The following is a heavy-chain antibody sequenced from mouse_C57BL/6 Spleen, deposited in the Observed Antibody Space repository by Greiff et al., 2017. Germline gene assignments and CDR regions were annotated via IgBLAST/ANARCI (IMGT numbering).Heavy chain of an antibody. CDR3: ARRGNHYYAMDY. Sequence: VQLQQSGAELVKPGASVKLSCTASGFNIKDYYMHWVKQRTEQGLEWIGRIDPEDGETKYAPQFQGKATITADTSSNTAYLQLSSLTSEDTAVYYCARRGNHYYAMDYWGQGTSVTVSS. V-gene: IGHV14-2*01. CDR2: IDPEDGET. J-gene: IGHJ4*01. CDR1: GFNIKDYY.